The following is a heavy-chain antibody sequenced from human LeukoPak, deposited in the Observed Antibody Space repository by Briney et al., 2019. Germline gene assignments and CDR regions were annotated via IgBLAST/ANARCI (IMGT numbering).Heavy chain of an antibody. CDR2: IRYDTSNI. CDR1: GFSFRDYG. CDR3: AKAAGGGYPRLFVPDY. Sequence: GGSLRLSCAASGFSFRDYGMHWVRQGPGKGLEWVAFIRYDTSNIYYTDSVRGRFTISRDNSKNTLYLQMNSLRAEDTAVYYCAKAAGGGYPRLFVPDYWGQGTLVTVSS. D-gene: IGHD6-13*01. V-gene: IGHV3-30*02. J-gene: IGHJ4*02.